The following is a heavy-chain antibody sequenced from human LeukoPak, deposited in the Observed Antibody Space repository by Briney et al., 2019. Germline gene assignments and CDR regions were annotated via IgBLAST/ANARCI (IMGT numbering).Heavy chain of an antibody. CDR3: ARGGSGWSLDF. J-gene: IGHJ4*02. V-gene: IGHV4-61*02. CDR1: GGSISSGSYY. Sequence: SETLSLTCTVSGGSISSGSYYWSWIRQPAGKGLEWIGRIYTSGSTNYNPSLKSRVTISVDTSKNQFSLKLTSVTAADTAVYYCARGGSGWSLDFWGQGTLVTVSS. CDR2: IYTSGST. D-gene: IGHD6-19*01.